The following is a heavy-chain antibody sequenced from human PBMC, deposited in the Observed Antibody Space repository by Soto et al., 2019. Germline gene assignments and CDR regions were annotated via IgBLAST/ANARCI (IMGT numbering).Heavy chain of an antibody. Sequence: QVQLVQSGAEVKKPGASVKVSCKASGNTFPNYDINWVRQATGQGLEWMGWMNINSGNTGYAQKFQGRVTMTRNTSISTAYMELRSLRSDDTALYYCTKGYAMDVWGQGTTVIVSS. CDR2: MNINSGNT. CDR3: TKGYAMDV. CDR1: GNTFPNYD. V-gene: IGHV1-8*01. J-gene: IGHJ6*02.